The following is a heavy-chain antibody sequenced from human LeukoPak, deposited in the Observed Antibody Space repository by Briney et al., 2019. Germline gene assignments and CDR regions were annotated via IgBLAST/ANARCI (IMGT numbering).Heavy chain of an antibody. CDR2: ISSSSSYI. Sequence: GGSLRLSCAASGFTFSNYDMNWVRQAPGNGLEWFSSISSSSSYIYYADSVKGRFAISRDNAKNSLYLQMYSLRAEDTAVYYCAGAYGSGSYRNYWGQGTLVTVSS. CDR3: AGAYGSGSYRNY. CDR1: GFTFSNYD. D-gene: IGHD3-10*01. V-gene: IGHV3-21*01. J-gene: IGHJ4*02.